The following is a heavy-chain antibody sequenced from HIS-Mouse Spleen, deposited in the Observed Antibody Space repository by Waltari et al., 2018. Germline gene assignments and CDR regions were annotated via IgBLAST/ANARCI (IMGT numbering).Heavy chain of an antibody. CDR1: GGSISSSSYY. CDR3: AREIPYSSSWYDWYFDL. CDR2: MYYSGST. D-gene: IGHD6-13*01. Sequence: QLQLQESGPGLVKPSETLSLTCTVSGGSISSSSYYWGWIRQPPGKGLEGIGGMYYSGSTDYNPSLKSLVTISVDTSKNQFSRKLSSVTAADTAVYYCAREIPYSSSWYDWYFDLWGRGTLVTVSS. J-gene: IGHJ2*01. V-gene: IGHV4-39*07.